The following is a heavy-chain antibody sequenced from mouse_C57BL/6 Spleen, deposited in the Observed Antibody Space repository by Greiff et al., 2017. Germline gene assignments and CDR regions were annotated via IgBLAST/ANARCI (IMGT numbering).Heavy chain of an antibody. Sequence: EVQLQQSGPGLVKPSQSLSLTCSVTGYSITSGYYWNWIRQFPGNKLEWMGYISYDGSNNYNPSLKNRISITRDPSKNQFFLKLNSVTTEDTATYYCARVRWLLFYFDYWGQGTTLTVSS. D-gene: IGHD2-3*01. CDR3: ARVRWLLFYFDY. CDR1: GYSITSGYY. V-gene: IGHV3-6*01. J-gene: IGHJ2*01. CDR2: ISYDGSN.